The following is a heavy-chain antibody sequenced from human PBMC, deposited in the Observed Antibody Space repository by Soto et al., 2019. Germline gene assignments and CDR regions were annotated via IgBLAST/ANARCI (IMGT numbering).Heavy chain of an antibody. V-gene: IGHV3-23*01. CDR3: AKDLQFGGSCRLTFDY. J-gene: IGHJ4*02. D-gene: IGHD2-15*01. CDR1: GFTFSSYA. CDR2: ISGSGGST. Sequence: EVQLLESGGGLVQPGGPLRLSCAASGFTFSSYAMSWVRQAPGKGLEWVSAISGSGGSTYYADSVKGRFTISRDNSKNTLYLQMNSLRAEDTAVYYCAKDLQFGGSCRLTFDYWGQGTLVTVSS.